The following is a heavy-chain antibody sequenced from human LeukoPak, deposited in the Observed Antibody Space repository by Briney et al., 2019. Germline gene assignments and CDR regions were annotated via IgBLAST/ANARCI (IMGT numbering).Heavy chain of an antibody. CDR1: GFTFSSYA. CDR2: ISGSGSTT. Sequence: PGGSLRLSCAASGFTFSSYAMNWVRQAPGKGLEWVSAISGSGSTTYYADSVKGRFTISRDNSKNTLYLQMNSLRAEDTAVYYCAKGLNYGSGSQYFDYWGQGTLVTVSS. CDR3: AKGLNYGSGSQYFDY. V-gene: IGHV3-23*01. J-gene: IGHJ4*02. D-gene: IGHD3-10*01.